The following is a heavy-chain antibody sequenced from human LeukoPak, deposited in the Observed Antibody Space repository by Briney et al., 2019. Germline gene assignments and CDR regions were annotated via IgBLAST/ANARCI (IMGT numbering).Heavy chain of an antibody. Sequence: GGSLRLSCEASGFTFSSYDMHWVREAPGRGLVWVSVISGSGGSTDYADSVKGRFSISRDNYRNTLYLQMNSLRAEDTAVYYCAKGQLWFGEFSYFDYWGQGTLVTVSS. CDR1: GFTFSSYD. CDR2: ISGSGGST. D-gene: IGHD3-10*01. V-gene: IGHV3-23*01. CDR3: AKGQLWFGEFSYFDY. J-gene: IGHJ4*02.